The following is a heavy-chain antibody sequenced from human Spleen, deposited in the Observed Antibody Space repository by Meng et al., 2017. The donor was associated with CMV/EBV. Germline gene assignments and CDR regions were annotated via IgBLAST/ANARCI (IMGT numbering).Heavy chain of an antibody. Sequence: VECSGALARTGAGVGASCTCCTFCFNITWMSWKGQANGMELEWVGRSKSSTYRRTAAFAAAVTGRINFSRKVSYSTVDLQIGGLRVDDTGVYYCTWGDGAVFDYWGQGTLVTVSS. CDR2: SKSSTYRRTA. V-gene: IGHV3-15*02. CDR1: TFCFNITW. CDR3: TWGDGAVFDY. J-gene: IGHJ4*02. D-gene: IGHD1-26*01.